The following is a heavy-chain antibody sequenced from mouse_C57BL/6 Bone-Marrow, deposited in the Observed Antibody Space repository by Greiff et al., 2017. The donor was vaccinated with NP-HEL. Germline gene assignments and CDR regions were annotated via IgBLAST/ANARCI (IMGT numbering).Heavy chain of an antibody. CDR2: IYPGSGST. CDR1: GYTFTSYW. Sequence: QVQLQQPGAELVKPGASVKMSCKASGYTFTSYWITWVKQRPGQGLEWIGDIYPGSGSTNYNEKFKSKATLTVDTSSSTAYMQLSSLTSEDSAVYYCARVKLYYYGSRCLEWYIDVWGTGTTVTVSS. J-gene: IGHJ1*03. D-gene: IGHD1-1*01. CDR3: ARVKLYYYGSRCLEWYIDV. V-gene: IGHV1-55*01.